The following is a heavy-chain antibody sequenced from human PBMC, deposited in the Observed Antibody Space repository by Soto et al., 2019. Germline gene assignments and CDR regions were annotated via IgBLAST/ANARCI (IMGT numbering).Heavy chain of an antibody. D-gene: IGHD4-17*01. CDR2: ISYDGSNK. Sequence: GGSLRLSCAASGFTFSSYGMHWVRQAPGKGLEWVAVISYDGSNKYYADSVKGRFTISRDNSKNTLYLQMNSLRAEDTAVYYCAKDTNRPLYGDYHTLPDYSSQGTQVTSPQ. CDR3: AKDTNRPLYGDYHTLPDY. CDR1: GFTFSSYG. J-gene: IGHJ4*02. V-gene: IGHV3-30*18.